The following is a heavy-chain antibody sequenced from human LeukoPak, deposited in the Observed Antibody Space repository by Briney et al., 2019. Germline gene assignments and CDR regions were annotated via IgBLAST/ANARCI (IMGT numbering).Heavy chain of an antibody. CDR1: GFTVSSNY. CDR2: IYSGGTT. Sequence: PGGSLRLSCAASGFTVSSNYMNWVRQAPGEGLNWVSIIYSGGTTYYADSVKGRFTISRDNSKNTLHLQMNSLRDDDTAVYYCARAGLSWGSDPPFDFWGQGTMVTVSS. J-gene: IGHJ3*01. D-gene: IGHD3-16*01. CDR3: ARAGLSWGSDPPFDF. V-gene: IGHV3-53*01.